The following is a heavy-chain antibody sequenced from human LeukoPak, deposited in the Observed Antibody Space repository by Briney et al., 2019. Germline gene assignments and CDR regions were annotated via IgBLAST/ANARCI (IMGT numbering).Heavy chain of an antibody. CDR2: ISYDGSNK. J-gene: IGHJ5*02. V-gene: IGHV3-30*04. CDR1: GFTFSSYA. CDR3: ARAKGGIAVAGVWLDP. Sequence: GRSLRLSCAASGFTFSSYAMHWVRQAPGKGLEWVAVISYDGSNKYYADSVKGRFTISRDNSKNTLYLQMNSLRAEDTAVYYCARAKGGIAVAGVWLDPWGQGTLVTVSS. D-gene: IGHD6-19*01.